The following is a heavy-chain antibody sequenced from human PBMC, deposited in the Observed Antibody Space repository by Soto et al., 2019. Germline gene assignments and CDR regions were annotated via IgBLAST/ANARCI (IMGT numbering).Heavy chain of an antibody. CDR2: IIPIFGTA. CDR1: GGTFSSYA. J-gene: IGHJ5*02. D-gene: IGHD2-2*01. CDR3: ARSYGYCSSTSCYNWVDP. V-gene: IGHV1-69*01. Sequence: QVQLVQSGAEVKKPGSSVNVSCKASGGTFSSYAISWVRQAPGQGLEWMGGIIPIFGTAKYAQKFQGRVTSTADESTITAYMELSSLRSEDTAVYYCARSYGYCSSTSCYNWVDPWGQGPLVTVSS.